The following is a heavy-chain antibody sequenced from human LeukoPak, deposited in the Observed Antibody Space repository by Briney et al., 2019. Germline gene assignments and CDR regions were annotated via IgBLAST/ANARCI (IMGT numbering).Heavy chain of an antibody. V-gene: IGHV3-30-3*01. J-gene: IGHJ4*02. CDR3: AREGKRDDYNFFDY. CDR2: ISDDGSKN. D-gene: IGHD5-24*01. Sequence: GGSLRLSCAASGFTFGSYAMHWVHQAPGKGLEWVALISDDGSKNYYADSVKGRFTISRDNSKNTLYLQLNSLRAEDTAVYYCAREGKRDDYNFFDYWGQGTLVTVSS. CDR1: GFTFGSYA.